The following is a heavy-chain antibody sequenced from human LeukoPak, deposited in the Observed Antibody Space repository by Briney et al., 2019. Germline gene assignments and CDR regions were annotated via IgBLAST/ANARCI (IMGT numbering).Heavy chain of an antibody. J-gene: IGHJ4*02. CDR2: INAYNGNT. CDR1: GYTFSSYG. D-gene: IGHD1-1*01. Sequence: SVKVSCKASGYTFSSYGFSWVRQAPGQGLEWMGWINAYNGNTNYAQNLQGRVTMTTDTSTSTAYMELRSLRSDDAAVYYCARRQGTTLNFDYWGQGTLVTVSS. V-gene: IGHV1-18*01. CDR3: ARRQGTTLNFDY.